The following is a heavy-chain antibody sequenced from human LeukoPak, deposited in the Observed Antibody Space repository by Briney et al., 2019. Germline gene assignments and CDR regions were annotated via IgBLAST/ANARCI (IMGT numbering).Heavy chain of an antibody. V-gene: IGHV1-24*01. J-gene: IGHJ4*02. Sequence: ASVKVSCKVSGYTLTELSMHWVRQAPGKGLEWMGGFDPEDGETIYAQKFQGRVTMTEDTSTDTAYMELSSLRSEDTAVYYCATVPYGSGDYFDYWGQGTLATVSS. D-gene: IGHD3-10*01. CDR3: ATVPYGSGDYFDY. CDR2: FDPEDGET. CDR1: GYTLTELS.